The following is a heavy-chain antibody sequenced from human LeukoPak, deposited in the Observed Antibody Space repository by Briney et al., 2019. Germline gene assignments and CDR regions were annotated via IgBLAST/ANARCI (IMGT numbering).Heavy chain of an antibody. CDR1: GGSTSSYH. Sequence: SETLSLTCTVSGGSTSSYHWSWIRQPAGKGLEWIGLIYTSGSTSYNPSLKSRLSMSVDTSKNQFSLQLSSVTAADTAVYYCTRRHSSGCYDNWGQGTLVTVSS. CDR3: TRRHSSGCYDN. CDR2: IYTSGST. V-gene: IGHV4-4*07. J-gene: IGHJ4*02. D-gene: IGHD6-19*01.